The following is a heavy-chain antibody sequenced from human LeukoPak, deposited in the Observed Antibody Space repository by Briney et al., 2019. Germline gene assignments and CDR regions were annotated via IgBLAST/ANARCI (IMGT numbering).Heavy chain of an antibody. CDR2: IYYSGST. CDR3: ARRSGLKYLFDY. J-gene: IGHJ4*02. CDR1: GGSISSSSYY. Sequence: PSETLSLTCTVSGGSISSSSYYWGWIRQPPGKGLEWIGSIYYSGSTYYNPSLKSRVTISVDTSKNQFSLKLSSVTAADPAVYYCARRSGLKYLFDYWGQGTLVTVS. D-gene: IGHD3-3*01. V-gene: IGHV4-39*01.